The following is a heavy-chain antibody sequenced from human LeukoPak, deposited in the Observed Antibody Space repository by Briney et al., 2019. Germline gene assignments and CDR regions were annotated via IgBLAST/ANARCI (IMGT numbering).Heavy chain of an antibody. Sequence: PSQTLSLTCTVSGGSISSGGYYWSWIRQPPGKGLEWIGYIYHSGSTYYNPSLKSRVTISVDRSKNQFSLKLSSVTAADTAVYYCARDQKRYYDFWSGKERVYYFDYWGQGTLVTVSS. V-gene: IGHV4-30-2*01. CDR2: IYHSGST. D-gene: IGHD3-3*01. CDR3: ARDQKRYYDFWSGKERVYYFDY. J-gene: IGHJ4*02. CDR1: GGSISSGGYY.